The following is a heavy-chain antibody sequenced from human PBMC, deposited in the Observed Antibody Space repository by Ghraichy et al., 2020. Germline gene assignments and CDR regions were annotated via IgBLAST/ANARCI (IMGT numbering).Heavy chain of an antibody. Sequence: GGSLRLSCAASGFTFSAYWMTWVRQAPGKGLVWVAIINSDASGKYYVDSVKGRFTISRDNAKNFLYLQVNNLRAEDTAVYYCARDPSYCKFDYWGLGTLVDFYS. CDR2: INSDASGK. V-gene: IGHV3-7*03. D-gene: IGHD1-26*01. CDR1: GFTFSAYW. CDR3: ARDPSYCKFDY. J-gene: IGHJ4*02.